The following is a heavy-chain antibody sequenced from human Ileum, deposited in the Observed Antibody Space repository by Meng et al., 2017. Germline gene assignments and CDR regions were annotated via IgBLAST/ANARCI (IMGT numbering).Heavy chain of an antibody. Sequence: QVQLQESGPVLVNPSETLSLPCAVSGSSIESNNWWTWIRQPPGQGLEWIGEVYHSGSTHYNPSLQSRVTISIDNSKNRFSLSLNSVTAADTAIYYCARADYVRYFDLWGRGTLVTVSS. V-gene: IGHV4-4*02. D-gene: IGHD3-10*02. CDR2: VYHSGST. CDR3: ARADYVRYFDL. J-gene: IGHJ2*01. CDR1: GSSIESNNW.